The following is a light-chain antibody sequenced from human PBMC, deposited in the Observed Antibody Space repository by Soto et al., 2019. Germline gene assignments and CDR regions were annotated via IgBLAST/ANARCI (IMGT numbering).Light chain of an antibody. J-gene: IGLJ3*02. CDR1: SNDVGGYNY. V-gene: IGLV2-14*01. Sequence: QSVLTQPASVSGSPGQSITISCTGTSNDVGGYNYVSWYQQHPGKAPKLMIYEVSNWPSGVSNRFSGSKSGNTASLTISGLQAGDEADYYCSSYTNSNTRVFGGGTQRTVL. CDR2: EVS. CDR3: SSYTNSNTRV.